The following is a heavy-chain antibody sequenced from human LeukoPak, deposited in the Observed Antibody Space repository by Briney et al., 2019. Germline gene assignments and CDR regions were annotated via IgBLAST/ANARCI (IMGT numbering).Heavy chain of an antibody. Sequence: GGSLRLSCAASGFSFSTYSMSWVRQAPGKGLEWVSVISDTGATKFYADSVKGRFTISRDNSKNTLCLQMSSLRVEDTAVYYCAKLLYYYDSSQPYWGQGTLVTVSS. CDR3: AKLLYYYDSSQPY. CDR2: ISDTGATK. V-gene: IGHV3-23*01. CDR1: GFSFSTYS. J-gene: IGHJ4*02. D-gene: IGHD3-22*01.